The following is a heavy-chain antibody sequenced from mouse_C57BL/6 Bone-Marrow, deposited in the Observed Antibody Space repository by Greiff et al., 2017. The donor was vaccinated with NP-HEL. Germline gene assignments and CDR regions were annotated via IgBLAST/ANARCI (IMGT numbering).Heavy chain of an antibody. Sequence: EVKVVESGGGLVQSGRSLRLSCATSGFTFSDFYMEWVRQAPGKGLEWIAASRNKANDYTTEYSASVKGRFIVSRDTSQSILYLQMNALRAEDTAIYYCARLDDVGVMDYWGQGTSVTVSS. CDR3: ARLDDVGVMDY. J-gene: IGHJ4*01. CDR1: GFTFSDFY. D-gene: IGHD2-12*01. CDR2: SRNKANDYTT. V-gene: IGHV7-1*01.